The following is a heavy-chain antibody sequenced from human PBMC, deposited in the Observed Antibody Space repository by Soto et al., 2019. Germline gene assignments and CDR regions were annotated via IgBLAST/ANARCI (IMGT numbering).Heavy chain of an antibody. Sequence: PSETLSLTCAVYGGSFSGYYWSWIRQPPGKGLEWIGEINHSGSTNYNPSLKSRVTISVDTSKNQFSLKLSSVTAADTAVYYCARGPRYCSSTSCYFRAYYYYYGMDVWGQGTTVTVSS. CDR2: INHSGST. CDR3: ARGPRYCSSTSCYFRAYYYYYGMDV. CDR1: GGSFSGYY. J-gene: IGHJ6*02. V-gene: IGHV4-34*01. D-gene: IGHD2-2*01.